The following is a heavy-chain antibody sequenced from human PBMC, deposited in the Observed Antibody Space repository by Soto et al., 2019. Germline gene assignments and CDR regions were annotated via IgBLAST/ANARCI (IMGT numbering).Heavy chain of an antibody. CDR1: GGSISSYY. Sequence: SETLSLTCTVSGGSISSYYWSWIRQPPGKGLEWIGYIYYSGSTNYNPSLKSRVTISVDTSKNQFSLKLSSVTAADTAVYYCARRIRGPQMNWNDDEMLGSDAFDIWGQGTMVTVSS. J-gene: IGHJ3*02. D-gene: IGHD1-1*01. V-gene: IGHV4-59*01. CDR3: ARRIRGPQMNWNDDEMLGSDAFDI. CDR2: IYYSGST.